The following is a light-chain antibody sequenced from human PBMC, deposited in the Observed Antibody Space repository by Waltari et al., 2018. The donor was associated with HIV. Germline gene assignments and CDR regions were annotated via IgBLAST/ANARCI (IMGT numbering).Light chain of an antibody. Sequence: EIVMTQSPATLSVSPGERATLSCRASQSVSSNFAWYQQKPGQAPSLLIYGASTRATGIPARFSGSESGTEFTLTISSLQSEDFAVYYCQQYNNWPRTFGQGTKVEIK. V-gene: IGKV3-15*01. CDR3: QQYNNWPRT. J-gene: IGKJ1*01. CDR1: QSVSSN. CDR2: GAS.